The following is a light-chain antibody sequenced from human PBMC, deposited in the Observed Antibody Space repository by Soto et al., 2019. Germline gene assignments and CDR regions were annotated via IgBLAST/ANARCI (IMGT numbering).Light chain of an antibody. J-gene: IGKJ5*01. Sequence: AIQLTQSPSSLSASVGDRVTITCRASQGISSALACYQQKPGKAPKLLIYDASTLQSGVPSRFSGNGSGAEFTHTISSLQPEDFATYHCQQANSFPITFGQGTRLEIK. CDR3: QQANSFPIT. CDR1: QGISSA. CDR2: DAS. V-gene: IGKV1-13*02.